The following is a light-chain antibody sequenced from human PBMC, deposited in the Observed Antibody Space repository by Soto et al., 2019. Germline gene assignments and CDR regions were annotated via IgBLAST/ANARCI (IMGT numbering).Light chain of an antibody. J-gene: IGKJ5*01. CDR3: QQIFDSPIT. CDR1: QVISTS. V-gene: IGKV1-9*01. Sequence: DIQLTQSPSFLSPSIGEXVTITCRASQVISTSLAWYQVKPGKAPKLLIYAASTLESGVPSRFSATVSGTEFSLTITSLQPEDFATYYCQQIFDSPITFGQGTRLEIK. CDR2: AAS.